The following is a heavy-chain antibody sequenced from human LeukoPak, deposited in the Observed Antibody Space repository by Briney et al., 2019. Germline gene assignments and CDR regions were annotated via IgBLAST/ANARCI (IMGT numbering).Heavy chain of an antibody. CDR3: ARGEAAAVDY. Sequence: SETLSLTCTVSGGSISSGGYYWSWIRQPPGKGLEWIGYIYYSGSTNYNPSLKSRVTISVDTSKNQFSLKLSSVTAADTAVYYCARGEAAAVDYWGQGTLVTVSS. CDR2: IYYSGST. V-gene: IGHV4-61*08. D-gene: IGHD6-13*01. CDR1: GGSISSGGYY. J-gene: IGHJ4*02.